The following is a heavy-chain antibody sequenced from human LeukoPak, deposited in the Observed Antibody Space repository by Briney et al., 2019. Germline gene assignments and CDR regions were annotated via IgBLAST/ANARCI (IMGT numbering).Heavy chain of an antibody. CDR1: GYSISSGYY. CDR2: IYHSGST. V-gene: IGHV4-38-2*01. Sequence: SETLSHTCAVSGYSISSGYYWGWIRQPPGKGLEWIGSIYHSGSTYYNPSLKSRVTISVDTSKNQFSLKLSSVTAADTAVYYCARLRIDAFDIWGQGTMVTVSS. CDR3: ARLRIDAFDI. J-gene: IGHJ3*02.